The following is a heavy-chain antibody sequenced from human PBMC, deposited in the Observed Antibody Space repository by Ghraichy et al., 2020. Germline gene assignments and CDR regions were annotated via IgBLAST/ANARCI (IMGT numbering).Heavy chain of an antibody. CDR3: ARARWITVTTPFDP. J-gene: IGHJ5*02. CDR1: GFTFNSYS. CDR2: ISSSSSTI. Sequence: GGSLRLSCAASGFTFNSYSMTWVRQAPGKGLEWVSYISSSSSTIYYADSVKGRFTISRDNAKNSLYLQMNSLRDEDTAVYYCARARWITVTTPFDPWGQGTLVTVSS. D-gene: IGHD4-17*01. V-gene: IGHV3-48*02.